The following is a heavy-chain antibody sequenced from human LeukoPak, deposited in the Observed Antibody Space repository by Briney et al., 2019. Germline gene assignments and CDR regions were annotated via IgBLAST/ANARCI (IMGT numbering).Heavy chain of an antibody. V-gene: IGHV1-69*04. J-gene: IGHJ6*02. CDR3: ARDAYDILTGYYNYYYYGMDV. CDR2: IIPILGIA. CDR1: GGTFSSYA. Sequence: ASVKVSCKASGGTFSSYAISWVRQAPGQGLEWMGRIIPILGIANYAQKFQGRVTITADKSTSTAYMELSSLRSEDTAVYYCARDAYDILTGYYNYYYYGMDVWGQGTLVTVSS. D-gene: IGHD3-9*01.